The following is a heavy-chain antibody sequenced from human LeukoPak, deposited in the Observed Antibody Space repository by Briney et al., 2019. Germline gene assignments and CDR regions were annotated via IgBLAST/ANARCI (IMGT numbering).Heavy chain of an antibody. J-gene: IGHJ4*02. CDR1: GGSFSGYY. CDR2: INHSGST. CDR3: ARSAYYYDSSGYPLTIDY. D-gene: IGHD3-22*01. V-gene: IGHV4-34*01. Sequence: PSETLSLTCAVYGGSFSGYYWSWIRQPPGKGLEWIGEINHSGSTNYNPSLKSRVTISVDTSKNQFSLKLSSVTAADTAVYYCARSAYYYDSSGYPLTIDYWGQGTLVTVSS.